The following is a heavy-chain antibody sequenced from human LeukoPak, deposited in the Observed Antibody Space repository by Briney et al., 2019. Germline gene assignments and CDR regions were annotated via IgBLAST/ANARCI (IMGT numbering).Heavy chain of an antibody. CDR2: IYTSGNT. CDR3: AREDSSAFDAFDV. CDR1: GGSISSYY. J-gene: IGHJ3*01. V-gene: IGHV4-4*07. D-gene: IGHD3-22*01. Sequence: PSETLSLTCTVSGGSISSYYWSWIRQPDGKGLEWIGRIYTSGNTNYNPSLKSRVTMSVDTSKNQFSLRLSSVTAADTAVYYCAREDSSAFDAFDVWGQGTMVTVSS.